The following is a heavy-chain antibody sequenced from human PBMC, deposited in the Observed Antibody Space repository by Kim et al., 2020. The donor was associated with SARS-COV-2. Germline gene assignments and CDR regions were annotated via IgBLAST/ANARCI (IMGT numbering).Heavy chain of an antibody. D-gene: IGHD3-16*02. CDR3: ARDRERDYVWESYRYSYYFDY. J-gene: IGHJ4*02. CDR2: IIPIFGTA. Sequence: SVKVSCKASGGTFSSYAMSWVRPATGQGLEWMGGIIPIFGTANYAQKFQGRVTITADESTSTAYMELSSLRSEEAAVYYCARDRERDYVWESYRYSYYFDYWGQGTLVTVSS. CDR1: GGTFSSYA. V-gene: IGHV1-69*13.